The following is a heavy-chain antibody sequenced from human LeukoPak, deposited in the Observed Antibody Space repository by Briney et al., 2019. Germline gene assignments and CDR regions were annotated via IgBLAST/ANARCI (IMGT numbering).Heavy chain of an antibody. CDR1: GFTLSKSW. Sequence: GGSLRLSCAASGFTLSKSWMSWVRQAPGKGLEWVGRLKSKAGGGTTDYAAPVKGRFTISGDDSKNTLYLQMNRLNTEDTAVYYCITALGGRWGQGTLVTVSS. V-gene: IGHV3-15*01. CDR3: ITALGGR. CDR2: LKSKAGGGTT. J-gene: IGHJ4*02. D-gene: IGHD3-16*01.